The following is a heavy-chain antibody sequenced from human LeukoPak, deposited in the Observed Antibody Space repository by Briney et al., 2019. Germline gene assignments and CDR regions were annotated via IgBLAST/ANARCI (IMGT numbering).Heavy chain of an antibody. J-gene: IGHJ5*02. CDR1: GGSSSSYY. Sequence: SETLTLTCTVCGGSSSSYYWSWIRQPPGKGLEWIGYIYYSGSTNYNPSLKSRLTISVDTSKNQFSLKLSSVTAADTAVYYCARGFRRGGGFDPWGQGTLVTVSS. D-gene: IGHD3-10*01. V-gene: IGHV4-59*13. CDR3: ARGFRRGGGFDP. CDR2: IYYSGST.